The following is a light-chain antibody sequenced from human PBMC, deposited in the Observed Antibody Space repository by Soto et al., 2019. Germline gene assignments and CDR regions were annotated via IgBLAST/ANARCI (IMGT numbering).Light chain of an antibody. CDR1: SSDVGGYNF. CDR2: DVS. J-gene: IGLJ1*01. Sequence: QSALTQPASVSGSPRQSITISCTGTSSDVGGYNFVSWYQQHPGKAPKLMIYDVSNRPSGVSNRFSGSKSGYTASLTISGLQAEDEADYYCGSYTSSSTYVFGTGTKLTV. CDR3: GSYTSSSTYV. V-gene: IGLV2-14*01.